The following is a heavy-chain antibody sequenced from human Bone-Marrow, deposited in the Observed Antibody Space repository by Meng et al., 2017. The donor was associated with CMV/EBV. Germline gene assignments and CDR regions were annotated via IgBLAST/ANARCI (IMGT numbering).Heavy chain of an antibody. CDR2: IIPILGIA. J-gene: IGHJ6*02. D-gene: IGHD3-10*01. V-gene: IGHV1-69*10. Sequence: SVKVSCKASGGTFSSYAISWVRQAPGQGLEWMGGIIPILGIANYAQKFQGRVTITADKSTSTAYMELSSLRSEDTAVYYCARDQGYGSGSYYYYYYYGMDVWGQGTTVAASS. CDR3: ARDQGYGSGSYYYYYYYGMDV. CDR1: GGTFSSYA.